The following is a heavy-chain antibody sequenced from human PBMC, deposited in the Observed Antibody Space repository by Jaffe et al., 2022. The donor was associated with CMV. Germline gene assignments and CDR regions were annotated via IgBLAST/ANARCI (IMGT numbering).Heavy chain of an antibody. CDR3: AKGGYITGGGYYPPSFDY. J-gene: IGHJ4*02. D-gene: IGHD3-3*01. Sequence: EVQLVESGGGLVQPGGSLRLSCAASGFTFSSYAMSWVRQAPGKGLEWVSAISGSGGSTYYADSVKGRFTISRDNSKNTLYLQMNSLRAEDTAVYYCAKGGYITGGGYYPPSFDYWGQGTLVTVSS. V-gene: IGHV3-23*04. CDR1: GFTFSSYA. CDR2: ISGSGGST.